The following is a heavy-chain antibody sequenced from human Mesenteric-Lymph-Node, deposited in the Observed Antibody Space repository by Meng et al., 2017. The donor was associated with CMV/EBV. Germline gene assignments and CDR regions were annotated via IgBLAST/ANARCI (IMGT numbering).Heavy chain of an antibody. CDR3: ARGGNRWELLSLGFDP. CDR2: ISADSSTV. V-gene: IGHV3-48*04. J-gene: IGHJ5*02. D-gene: IGHD2/OR15-2a*01. CDR1: GFSFSAYT. Sequence: GGSLRLSCAASGFSFSAYTMSWFRQLPGKGLEWLAYISADSSTVYYADSVKGRFTISRDNANNSLSLQMNSLRAEDTALYYCARGGNRWELLSLGFDPWGQGTLVTVSS.